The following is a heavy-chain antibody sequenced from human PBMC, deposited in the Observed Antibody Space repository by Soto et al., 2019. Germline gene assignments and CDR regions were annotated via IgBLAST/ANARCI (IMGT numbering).Heavy chain of an antibody. Sequence: EVQLLESGGGLVQPGGSLRLSCAASGFTFSSYAMSWVRQAPGKGLEWVSAISGSGGSTYYADSVKGRFTISRDNSKNTLDMQMNSLTAEDTAVYYCAKENGYSSSWFEFDYWGQGTLVTVSS. CDR2: ISGSGGST. D-gene: IGHD6-13*01. CDR3: AKENGYSSSWFEFDY. V-gene: IGHV3-23*01. J-gene: IGHJ4*02. CDR1: GFTFSSYA.